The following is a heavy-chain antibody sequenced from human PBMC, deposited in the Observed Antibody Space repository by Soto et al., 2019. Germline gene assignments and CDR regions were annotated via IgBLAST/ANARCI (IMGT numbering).Heavy chain of an antibody. CDR1: GYTFTSYA. D-gene: IGHD3-3*01. CDR3: ARTISAPRLHYYYYYGMDV. CDR2: INAGNGNT. Sequence: ASVKVSCKASGYTFTSYAMHWVRQAPGQRLEWMGWINAGNGNTKYSQKFQGRVTITSDTSASTAYMELSSLRSEDTAVYYCARTISAPRLHYYYYYGMDVWGQGTTVTVSS. J-gene: IGHJ6*02. V-gene: IGHV1-3*01.